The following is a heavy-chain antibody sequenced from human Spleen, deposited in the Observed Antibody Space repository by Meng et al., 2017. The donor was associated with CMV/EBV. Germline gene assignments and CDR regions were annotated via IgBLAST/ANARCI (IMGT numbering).Heavy chain of an antibody. CDR1: GFTFSSYW. CDR3: ARGEEDIVVAVQPKVSFDP. D-gene: IGHD2-15*01. V-gene: IGHV3-7*01. CDR2: IKQDGSEK. J-gene: IGHJ5*02. Sequence: GESLKISCAASGFTFSSYWMSWVRQAPGKGLEWVANIKQDGSEKYYVDSVKGRFTISRDNAKNSLYLQINSLRVEDTAVYYCARGEEDIVVAVQPKVSFDPWGQGTLVTVSS.